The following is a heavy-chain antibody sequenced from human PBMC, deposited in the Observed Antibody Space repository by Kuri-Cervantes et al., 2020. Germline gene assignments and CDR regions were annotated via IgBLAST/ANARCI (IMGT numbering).Heavy chain of an antibody. J-gene: IGHJ4*02. D-gene: IGHD3-3*01. CDR1: GFTFSSYG. Sequence: GESLKISCAASGFTFSSYGMHWVRQAPGKGLEWVTFISYDGNNKYYADSVKGRFTISRDNSKNTLYLQMNSLRAEDTAVYYCARDYKGRLGYDFWSGQSPLDYWGQGTLVTVSS. V-gene: IGHV3-30*03. CDR2: ISYDGNNK. CDR3: ARDYKGRLGYDFWSGQSPLDY.